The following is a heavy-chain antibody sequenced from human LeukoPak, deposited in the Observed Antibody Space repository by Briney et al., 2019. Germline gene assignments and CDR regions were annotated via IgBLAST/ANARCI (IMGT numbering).Heavy chain of an antibody. CDR3: ARMSSSSKTRHFDY. D-gene: IGHD6-6*01. Sequence: NPSETLSLTCAVSGGSISSGGYSWSWIRQPPGKGLEWIGYIYYSGSTYYNPSLKSRVTISVDTSKNQFSLKLSSVTAADTAVYYCARMSSSSKTRHFDYWGQGTLVTVSS. V-gene: IGHV4-30-4*07. CDR1: GGSISSGGYS. CDR2: IYYSGST. J-gene: IGHJ4*02.